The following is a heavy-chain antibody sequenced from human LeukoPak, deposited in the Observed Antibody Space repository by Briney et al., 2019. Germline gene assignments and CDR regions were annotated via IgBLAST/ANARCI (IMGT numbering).Heavy chain of an antibody. Sequence: SQTLSLTCTVSGGSISSGGYYWSWIRQHPGKGLEWIGYIYYSGSTYYNPSLESRVTISVDTSKNQFSLKLSSVTAADTAVYYCARRHSSGWYVIYWGQGTLVTVSS. J-gene: IGHJ4*02. CDR1: GGSISSGGYY. D-gene: IGHD6-19*01. CDR3: ARRHSSGWYVIY. V-gene: IGHV4-31*03. CDR2: IYYSGST.